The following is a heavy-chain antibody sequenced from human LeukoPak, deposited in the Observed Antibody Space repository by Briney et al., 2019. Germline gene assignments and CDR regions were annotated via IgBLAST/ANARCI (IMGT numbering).Heavy chain of an antibody. V-gene: IGHV1-46*01. CDR2: INPSGGST. CDR1: GYTFTSYY. CDR3: ATQNRNSGWYLNY. J-gene: IGHJ4*02. Sequence: GASVKVSCKASGYTFTSYYMHWGRRAPGQGLEWMGIINPSGGSTSYAQKFQGRVTMTRDTSTSTVYMELSSLRSEDTAVYYCATQNRNSGWYLNYWGQGTLVTVSS. D-gene: IGHD6-19*01.